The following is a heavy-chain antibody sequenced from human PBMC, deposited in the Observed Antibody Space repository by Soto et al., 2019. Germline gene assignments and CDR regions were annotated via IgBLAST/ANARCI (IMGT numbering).Heavy chain of an antibody. CDR3: AKDYPRPDDSGGSPLDY. V-gene: IGHV3-23*01. CDR2: ISSSGGNT. Sequence: EVQLLESGGGFVQPGGSLRLSCAASGFTFSSYAMSWVRQSPGKGLEWVSGISSSGGNTYYADSVKGRFTISRDKSKNTLYLQMNSLRAEDTAVYYCAKDYPRPDDSGGSPLDYWGQGTLVTVSS. D-gene: IGHD2-15*01. CDR1: GFTFSSYA. J-gene: IGHJ4*02.